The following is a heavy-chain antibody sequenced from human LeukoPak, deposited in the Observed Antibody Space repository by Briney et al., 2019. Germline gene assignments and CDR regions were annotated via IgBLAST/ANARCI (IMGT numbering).Heavy chain of an antibody. J-gene: IGHJ3*02. Sequence: GASVKVSCKASGGTFSSYAISWVRQAPGQGLEWMGGIIPIFGTANYAQKFQGRVTITADKSTSTAYMELSSLRSEDTAVYYCARGRAVTNPCAFDIWGQGTMVTVSS. CDR3: ARGRAVTNPCAFDI. CDR2: IIPIFGTA. V-gene: IGHV1-69*06. CDR1: GGTFSSYA. D-gene: IGHD4-17*01.